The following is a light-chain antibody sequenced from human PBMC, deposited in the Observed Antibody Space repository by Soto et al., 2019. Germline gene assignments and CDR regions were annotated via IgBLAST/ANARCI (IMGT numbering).Light chain of an antibody. V-gene: IGLV2-14*01. J-gene: IGLJ1*01. CDR2: DVC. CDR3: SSYTSSSTYV. Sequence: QSVLTQPASVSGSPGQSITISCTGTSSDIGGYNYVSWYQQHPGKAPKLLIYDVCNRPSGVSNRFSGSKSGNTASLTISGLQAEDEADYYCSSYTSSSTYVFAAGTKSPS. CDR1: SSDIGGYNY.